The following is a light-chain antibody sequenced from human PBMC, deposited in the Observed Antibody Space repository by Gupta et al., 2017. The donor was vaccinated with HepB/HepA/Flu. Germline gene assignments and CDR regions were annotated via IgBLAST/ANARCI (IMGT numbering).Light chain of an antibody. CDR1: QSISSY. V-gene: IGKV1-39*01. CDR2: AAS. Sequence: DIQMTQSPSSLSASVGDRVTITCRASQSISSYLNWYQQKPGKAPKLLIYAASRWQSGVPSRFSGSGSGTDFTLTSSRRQPEDFANYYCQQSYSTITFGGGTKVEIK. J-gene: IGKJ4*01. CDR3: QQSYSTIT.